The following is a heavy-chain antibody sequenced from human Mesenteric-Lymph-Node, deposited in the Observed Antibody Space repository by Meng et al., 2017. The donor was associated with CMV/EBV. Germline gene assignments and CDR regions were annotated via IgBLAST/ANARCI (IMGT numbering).Heavy chain of an antibody. J-gene: IGHJ5*02. D-gene: IGHD3-3*01. CDR2: INPNSGGT. CDR3: ARGTMGSPGGWFDP. V-gene: IGHV1-2*02. CDR1: GYPFTGYY. Sequence: KASGYPFTGYYMHWVRQAPGQGLEWMGWINPNSGGTNYAQKFQGRVTMTRDTSISTAYMELSRLRSDDTAVYYCARGTMGSPGGWFDPWGQGTLVTVSS.